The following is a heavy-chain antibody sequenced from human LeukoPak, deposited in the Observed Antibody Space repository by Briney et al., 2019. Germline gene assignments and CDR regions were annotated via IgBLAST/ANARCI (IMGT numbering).Heavy chain of an antibody. Sequence: SETLSLTCTVSGGSIRSSYYYWGWIRQPPGKGLEWIGSIYDSGSTYYNPSLKSRVTISVDTSKNQFSLKLSSVTAADMAVYYCARDRDEGAFDIWGQGTMVTVSS. CDR3: ARDRDEGAFDI. CDR1: GGSIRSSYYY. CDR2: IYDSGST. V-gene: IGHV4-39*07. J-gene: IGHJ3*02. D-gene: IGHD3-10*01.